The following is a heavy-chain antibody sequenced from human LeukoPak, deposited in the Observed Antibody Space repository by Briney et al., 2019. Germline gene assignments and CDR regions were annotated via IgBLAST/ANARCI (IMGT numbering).Heavy chain of an antibody. V-gene: IGHV3-30*02. Sequence: GGSLRLSCAASGFTFNSYGMHWVRQAPGKGLDWVAFIRYDGSIKHYADSVKGRFTISRDNSKNTLFLQMNSLRPEDTALYYCGKGSSTSGCPDYWGQGTLVTVS. CDR2: IRYDGSIK. D-gene: IGHD6-19*01. CDR3: GKGSSTSGCPDY. J-gene: IGHJ4*02. CDR1: GFTFNSYG.